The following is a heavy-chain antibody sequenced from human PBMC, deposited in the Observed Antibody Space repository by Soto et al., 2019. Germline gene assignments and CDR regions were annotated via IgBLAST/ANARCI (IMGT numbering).Heavy chain of an antibody. Sequence: ASVKVSCKASGYTFTSYYMHWVRQAPGQGLEWLGIINPTGGGTRYAQKFQGRVTMNRDTSTSTVYMELSSLRSDDTAVYYCARTRLREDAFDIWGQGTMVTVSS. CDR1: GYTFTSYY. CDR2: INPTGGGT. D-gene: IGHD3-10*01. J-gene: IGHJ3*02. V-gene: IGHV1-46*01. CDR3: ARTRLREDAFDI.